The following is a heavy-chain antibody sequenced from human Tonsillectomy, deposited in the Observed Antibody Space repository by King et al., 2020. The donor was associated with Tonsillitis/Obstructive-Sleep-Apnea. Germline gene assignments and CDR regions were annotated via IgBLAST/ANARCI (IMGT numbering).Heavy chain of an antibody. CDR1: GGPMSSSSHY. J-gene: IGHJ5*01. V-gene: IGHV4-39*01. CDR3: ATSDSDSGWFDS. D-gene: IGHD3-22*01. CDR2: MHYSGNT. Sequence: QLQESGPGLVKPSETLSLTCTVSGGPMSSSSHYWSWIRQPPGKGLEWIGRMHYSGNTYYNPSLKRRVTISVDTSKNQFSLKLNSVTAADAAVYYCATSDSDSGWFDSWGQGTLVTVSS.